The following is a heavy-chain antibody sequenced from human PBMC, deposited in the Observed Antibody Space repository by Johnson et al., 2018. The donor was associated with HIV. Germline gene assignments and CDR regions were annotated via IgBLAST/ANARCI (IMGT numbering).Heavy chain of an antibody. J-gene: IGHJ3*02. D-gene: IGHD5-12*01. CDR2: ISSSGGTI. CDR1: GFTFSDYY. Sequence: QVQLVESGGGLVQPGRSLRLSCAASGFTFSDYYMSWIRQAPGKGLEWVSYISSSGGTIYYADSVKGRFTISRDNAKNSLYLQMNSLRAEDTAVYYCASRGYSGYDSYAFDIWGQGTMVTVSS. CDR3: ASRGYSGYDSYAFDI. V-gene: IGHV3-11*04.